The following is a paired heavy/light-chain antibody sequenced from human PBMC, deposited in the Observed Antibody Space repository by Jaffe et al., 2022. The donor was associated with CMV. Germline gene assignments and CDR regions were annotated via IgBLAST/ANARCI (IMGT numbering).Light chain of an antibody. J-gene: IGKJ4*01. V-gene: IGKV1-33*01. CDR3: QQYDNLSLT. CDR1: QDINNY. Sequence: IQMTQSPSSLSASVGDRITITCQASQDINNYINWYHQKPGKVPKLLIYDASILETGVPSRFSGSGSGTHFTFTISSLQPEDIGTYYCQQYDNLSLTFGGGTKVGI. CDR2: DAS.
Heavy chain of an antibody. CDR2: MSGDGGST. J-gene: IGHJ6*02. Sequence: EVQLLESGGGLVQPGGSLRLSCAASGFTFGDFAMSWVRQAPGKGLEWVSAMSGDGGSTFVAGSVEGRFTISRDNPKNTLYLEMNSLRVEDTAIYYCAKDHRVGGSAWYSHRFYGVAVWGQGTTVTVSS. V-gene: IGHV3-23*01. D-gene: IGHD6-13*01. CDR3: AKDHRVGGSAWYSHRFYGVAV. CDR1: GFTFGDFA.